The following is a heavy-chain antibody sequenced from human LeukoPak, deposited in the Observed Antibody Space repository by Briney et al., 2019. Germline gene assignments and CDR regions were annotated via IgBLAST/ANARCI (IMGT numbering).Heavy chain of an antibody. J-gene: IGHJ4*02. D-gene: IGHD3-22*01. CDR3: ARAPAYDSTFLAY. CDR2: IYTSGSP. CDR1: GGSISNNSYY. Sequence: SETLSLTCTVSGGSISNNSYYWSWIRQPAGKGLEWIGRIYTSGSPKYNPSLKSRVTISVDTSKNQFSLKLSSVTAADTAMYYCARAPAYDSTFLAYWGQGTLVTVSS. V-gene: IGHV4-61*02.